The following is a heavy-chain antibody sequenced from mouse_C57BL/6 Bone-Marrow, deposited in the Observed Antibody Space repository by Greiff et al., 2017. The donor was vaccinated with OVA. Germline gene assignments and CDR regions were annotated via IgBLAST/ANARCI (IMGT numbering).Heavy chain of an antibody. V-gene: IGHV5-17*01. D-gene: IGHD2-3*01. CDR3: ARDDGYYARY. Sequence: EVHLVESGGGLVKPGGSLKLSCAASGFTFSDYGMHWVRQAPEKGLEWVAYISSGSSTIYYADTVKGRFTISRDNAKNTLFLQMTSLRSEDTAMYYCARDDGYYARYWGQGTTLTVSS. CDR1: GFTFSDYG. J-gene: IGHJ2*01. CDR2: ISSGSSTI.